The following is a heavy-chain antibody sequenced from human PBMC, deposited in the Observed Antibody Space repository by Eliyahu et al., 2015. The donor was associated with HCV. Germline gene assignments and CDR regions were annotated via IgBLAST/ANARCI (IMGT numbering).Heavy chain of an antibody. J-gene: IGHJ6*02. CDR2: IYYSGST. CDR3: ARHREYSSSWPTYYYYYGMDV. D-gene: IGHD6-6*01. Sequence: QLQLQESGPGLVKPSETLSLTCTVXGGSISSXSXYWGWIRQPPGKGLEWIGSIYYSGSTYYNPSLKSRVTISVDTSKNQFSLKLSSVTAADTAVYYCARHREYSSSWPTYYYYYGMDVWGQGTTVTVSS. CDR1: GGSISSXSXY. V-gene: IGHV4-39*01.